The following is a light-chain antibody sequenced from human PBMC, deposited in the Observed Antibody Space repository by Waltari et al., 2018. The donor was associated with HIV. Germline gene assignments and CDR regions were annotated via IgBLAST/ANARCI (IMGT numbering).Light chain of an antibody. Sequence: DIVLTQSPATLSLSPGARATLSCGASQSVTRNYLAWYQQKRGLAPRLLIYDAASRATGIPDRFSGSGSETDFTLTITRLEPEDFAVYYCQQYATSPTFGQGTKVEIK. CDR1: QSVTRNY. V-gene: IGKV3D-20*01. J-gene: IGKJ1*01. CDR2: DAA. CDR3: QQYATSPT.